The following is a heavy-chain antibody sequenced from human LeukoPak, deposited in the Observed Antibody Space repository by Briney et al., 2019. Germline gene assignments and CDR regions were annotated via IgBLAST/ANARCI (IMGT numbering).Heavy chain of an antibody. D-gene: IGHD3-16*01. J-gene: IGHJ4*02. V-gene: IGHV1-18*01. Sequence: ASVKVSCKASGYTFTGYGISWVRQAPGQGLEWMGLISAYSGNTNFAQKLQGRVTMTTDTSTSTAYMELRSLRSDDTAVYFCARGADTGSYGSLVYFDYWGQGTLVTVSS. CDR1: GYTFTGYG. CDR3: ARGADTGSYGSLVYFDY. CDR2: ISAYSGNT.